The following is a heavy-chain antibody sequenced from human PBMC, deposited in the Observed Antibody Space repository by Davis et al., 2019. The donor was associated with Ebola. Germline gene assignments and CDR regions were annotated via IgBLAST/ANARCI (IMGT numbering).Heavy chain of an antibody. J-gene: IGHJ4*02. CDR2: IFWYDDR. CDR1: GFSLSTSGMG. CDR3: THVGYINGWFYFDY. D-gene: IGHD6-19*01. V-gene: IGHV2-5*01. Sequence: SGPTLVKPTQTLTLTCTFSGFSLSTSGMGVGWIRQPPGKALECLGFIFWYDDRRYSPSLKSRLTITKDTSKNQVVLTMTNMNPADTATYYCTHVGYINGWFYFDYWGQGSLVTVSS.